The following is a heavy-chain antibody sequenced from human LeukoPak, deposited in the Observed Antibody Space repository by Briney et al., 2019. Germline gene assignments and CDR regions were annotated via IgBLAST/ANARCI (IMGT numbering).Heavy chain of an antibody. D-gene: IGHD3-9*01. CDR2: ISAYNGNT. CDR1: GYTFTSYG. J-gene: IGHJ5*02. V-gene: IGHV1-18*01. CDR3: AREPAERYFEPNWFDP. Sequence: GASVKVSCKASGYTFTSYGISWVRQAPGQGLEWMGWISAYNGNTNYAQKLQGRVTMTTDTSTSTAYMELRSLRSDDTAAYYCAREPAERYFEPNWFDPWGQGTLVTVSS.